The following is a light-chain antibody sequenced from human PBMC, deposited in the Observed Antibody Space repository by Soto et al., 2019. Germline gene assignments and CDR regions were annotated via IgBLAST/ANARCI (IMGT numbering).Light chain of an antibody. Sequence: QPVLTQPASVSGSPGQSITISCTGTSSDVGVYNYVSWYQQHPGKAPKLMIYEVSNRPSGVSNRFSGSKSGNTASLTISGLQAEDEADYYCSSYTTSSTLVFGGGTKVTVL. CDR2: EVS. CDR3: SSYTTSSTLV. V-gene: IGLV2-14*01. CDR1: SSDVGVYNY. J-gene: IGLJ3*02.